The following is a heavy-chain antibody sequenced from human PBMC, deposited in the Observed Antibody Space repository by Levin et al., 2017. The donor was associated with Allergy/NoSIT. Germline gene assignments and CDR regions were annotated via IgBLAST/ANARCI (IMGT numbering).Heavy chain of an antibody. D-gene: IGHD2-21*02. J-gene: IGHJ4*02. CDR3: ARMDRCGGDCFILDF. Sequence: GESLKISCAASGFTFSDYYMTWIRRAPGKGLEWVSYISGSGSIIYYSDSVKGRFTISRDNAENSLYLQLNSLRGEDTAVYFCARMDRCGGDCFILDFWGQGTLVTVSS. CDR2: ISGSGSII. V-gene: IGHV3-11*01. CDR1: GFTFSDYY.